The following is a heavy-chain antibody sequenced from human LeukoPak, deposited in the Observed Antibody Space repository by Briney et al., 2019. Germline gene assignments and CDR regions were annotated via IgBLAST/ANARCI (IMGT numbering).Heavy chain of an antibody. CDR2: FDPEDGET. J-gene: IGHJ4*02. Sequence: ASVKVSCKVSGYTLTELSMHWVRQAPGKGLEWMGGFDPEDGETIYAQKFQGRVTMTEDTSTDTAYMEPSSLRSEDTAVYYCATKSIVGATWWIFDYWGQGTLVTVSS. CDR3: ATKSIVGATWWIFDY. V-gene: IGHV1-24*01. CDR1: GYTLTELS. D-gene: IGHD1-26*01.